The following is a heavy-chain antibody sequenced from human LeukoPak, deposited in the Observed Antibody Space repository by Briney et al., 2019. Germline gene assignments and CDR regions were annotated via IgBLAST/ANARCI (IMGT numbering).Heavy chain of an antibody. J-gene: IGHJ4*02. V-gene: IGHV4-39*07. CDR3: ARGWSITMVRGVIGFDY. D-gene: IGHD3-10*01. CDR2: IYYSGST. CDR1: GGSISSYY. Sequence: SETLSLTCTVSGGSISSYYWSWIRQPPGKGLEWIGSIYYSGSTYYNPSLKSRVTISVDTSKNQFSLKLSSVTAADTAVYYCARGWSITMVRGVIGFDYWGQGTLVTVSS.